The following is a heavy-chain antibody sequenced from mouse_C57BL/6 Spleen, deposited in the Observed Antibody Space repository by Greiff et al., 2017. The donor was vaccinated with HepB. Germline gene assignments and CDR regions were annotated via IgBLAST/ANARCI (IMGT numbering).Heavy chain of an antibody. J-gene: IGHJ1*03. CDR3: ARGRFNYYGSSFLYFDV. D-gene: IGHD1-1*01. CDR2: ILPGSGST. V-gene: IGHV1-9*01. CDR1: GYTFTGYW. Sequence: QVQLKQSGAELMKPGASVKLSCKATGYTFTGYWIEWVKQRPGHGLEWIGEILPGSGSTNYNEKFKGKATFTADTSSNTAYMQLSSLTTEDSAIYYCARGRFNYYGSSFLYFDVWGTGTTVTVSS.